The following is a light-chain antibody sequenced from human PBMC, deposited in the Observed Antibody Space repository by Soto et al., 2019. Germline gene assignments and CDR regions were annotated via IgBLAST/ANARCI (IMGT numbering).Light chain of an antibody. CDR1: QSVSSN. CDR3: QHYNNWPS. CDR2: GAS. V-gene: IGKV3-15*01. Sequence: EIVMTQSPATLSLSPGERATLSCRASQSVSSNLAWYQQKPGQAPRLLIYGASTRATGIPARFSGRGSGTEFTLTLSGLQSDDFAVYYCQHYNNWPSFGQGTKVDIK. J-gene: IGKJ1*01.